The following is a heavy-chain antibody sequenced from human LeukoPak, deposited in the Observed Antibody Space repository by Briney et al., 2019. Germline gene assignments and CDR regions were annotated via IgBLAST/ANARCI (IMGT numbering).Heavy chain of an antibody. CDR2: IYHSGST. D-gene: IGHD4-23*01. CDR3: ARGSTVVNPEDWYFDL. Sequence: SQTLSLTCAVSGGSISSGGYSWSWIRQPPGKGLEWIGFIYHSGSTYYNPSLKSRVTISVDRSKNQFSLKLSSVTAADTAVYYCARGSTVVNPEDWYFDLWGRGTLVTVSS. V-gene: IGHV4-30-2*01. CDR1: GGSISSGGYS. J-gene: IGHJ2*01.